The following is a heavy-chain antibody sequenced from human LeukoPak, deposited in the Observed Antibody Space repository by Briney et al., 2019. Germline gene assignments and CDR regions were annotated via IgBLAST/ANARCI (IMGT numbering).Heavy chain of an antibody. D-gene: IGHD2/OR15-2a*01. CDR2: INHSGST. Sequence: SETLSLTCAIYDESFSSYYWTWIRQSPGKGLEYIGEINHSGSTKYNPSLKSRITISVDTSKNQFSLKLSSVTAADTAVYYCARDLGRSTLVTHQAFDIWGQGTMVTVSS. CDR3: ARDLGRSTLVTHQAFDI. J-gene: IGHJ3*02. V-gene: IGHV4-34*01. CDR1: DESFSSYY.